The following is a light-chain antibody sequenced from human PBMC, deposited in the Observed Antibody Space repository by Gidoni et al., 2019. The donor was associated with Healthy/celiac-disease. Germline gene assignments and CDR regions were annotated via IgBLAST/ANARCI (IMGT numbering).Light chain of an antibody. CDR1: SSNIGSNY. CDR2: RNN. Sequence: PGQRVTISCSGSSSNIGSNYVYWYQQLPGTAPKLLIYRNNQRPSGVPDRFSGSKSGTSASLAISGLRSEDEADYYCAAWDDSLSGWVFGGGTKLTVL. V-gene: IGLV1-47*01. CDR3: AAWDDSLSGWV. J-gene: IGLJ3*02.